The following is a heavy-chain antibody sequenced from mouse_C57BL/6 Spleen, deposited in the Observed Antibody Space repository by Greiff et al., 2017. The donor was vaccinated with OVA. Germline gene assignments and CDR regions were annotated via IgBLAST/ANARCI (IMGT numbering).Heavy chain of an antibody. J-gene: IGHJ2*01. CDR2: LYWDDAK. CDR3: DRRARDWDVGYFDY. V-gene: IGHV8-12*01. D-gene: IGHD4-1*01. Sequence: QVTLQVSGPGILQSSQTLSLTCSFSGFSLSTSGMGVIWIRQPSGQGLEWLAHLYWDDAKRNNTSLKSRLTISKDTSRNQVFLKITSVDTAATATDDCDRRARDWDVGYFDYWGQGTTLTVSS. CDR1: GFSLSTSGMG.